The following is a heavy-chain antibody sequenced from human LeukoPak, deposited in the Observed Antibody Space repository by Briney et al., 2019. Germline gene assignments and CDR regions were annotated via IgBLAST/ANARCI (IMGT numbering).Heavy chain of an antibody. V-gene: IGHV3-23*01. CDR1: GFTFRSYV. CDR2: ISGSGSST. D-gene: IGHD3-10*01. CDR3: ARGHYGSGIHQGAFDT. J-gene: IGHJ3*02. Sequence: PGGSLRLSCAVSGFTFRSYVMSWVRQAPGKGLEWVSIISGSGSSTDYADSVKGRFTMSRDNSKNTLYVQMNSLRAEDTAVYYCARGHYGSGIHQGAFDTWGQGTIVTVSS.